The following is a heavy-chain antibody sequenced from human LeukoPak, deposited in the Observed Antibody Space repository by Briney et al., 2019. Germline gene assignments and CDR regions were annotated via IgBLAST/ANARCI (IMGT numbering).Heavy chain of an antibody. CDR1: GFTVSSNY. J-gene: IGHJ5*02. CDR3: ARGPMDGSGWLDP. CDR2: IYSGGST. V-gene: IGHV3-66*01. Sequence: PGGSLRLSCAASGFTVSSNYMSWVRQAPGKGLEWVSVIYSGGSTYYADSVKGRFTISRDNSKNTLYLQMNSLGAEDTAVYYCARGPMDGSGWLDPWGQGTLVTVSS. D-gene: IGHD6-19*01.